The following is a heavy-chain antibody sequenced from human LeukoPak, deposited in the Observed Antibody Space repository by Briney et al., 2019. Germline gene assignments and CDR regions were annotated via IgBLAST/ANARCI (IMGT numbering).Heavy chain of an antibody. D-gene: IGHD3-22*01. CDR1: GFTFSTYW. CDR3: ARAPSEIGGYYPEYFRH. CDR2: IKSDGST. V-gene: IGHV3-74*01. Sequence: GGSLRLSCAASGFTFSTYWMHWVRQAPGKGLVWVSRIKSDGSTNYADSVKGRFTISRGNAKNTVSLQMNSLRPEDTGVYYCARAPSEIGGYYPEYFRHWGQGTLVTVSS. J-gene: IGHJ1*01.